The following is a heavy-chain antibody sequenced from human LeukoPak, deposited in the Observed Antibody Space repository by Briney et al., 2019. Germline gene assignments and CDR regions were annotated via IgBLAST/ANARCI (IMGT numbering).Heavy chain of an antibody. V-gene: IGHV3-9*03. Sequence: GGSLRLSCAASGFIFDDYAMHWVRQAPGKGLEWVSGINWNSGGIRYAASVKGRFTISRDNAKNSLYLQMNSLRAEDMALYYCAKASTSYCTGDCLPGYFDLWGRGTLVTVSS. CDR2: INWNSGGI. CDR3: AKASTSYCTGDCLPGYFDL. J-gene: IGHJ2*01. D-gene: IGHD2-21*02. CDR1: GFIFDDYA.